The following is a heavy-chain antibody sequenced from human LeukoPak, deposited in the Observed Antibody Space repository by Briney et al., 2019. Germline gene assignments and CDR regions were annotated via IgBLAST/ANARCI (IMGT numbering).Heavy chain of an antibody. CDR2: IKQDGREK. Sequence: GGSLRLSCAASGFTVSSYWMSWVRQARGKGLEWGANIKQDGREKYYVDYVKGRFTTSRDNAKSSLYLQMNSLRAEDTAVYYCATSRTFDYWGQGTLVTVSS. CDR3: ATSRTFDY. J-gene: IGHJ4*02. V-gene: IGHV3-7*01. CDR1: GFTVSSYW.